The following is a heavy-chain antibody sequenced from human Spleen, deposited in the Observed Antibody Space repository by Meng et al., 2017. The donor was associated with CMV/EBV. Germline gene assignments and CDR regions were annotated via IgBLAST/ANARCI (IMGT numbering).Heavy chain of an antibody. CDR2: IYPGDSDT. V-gene: IGHV5-51*01. CDR1: GYSFTNYW. Sequence: GESLKISCKTSGYSFTNYWIGWVRQMPGKGLEWMGIIYPGDSDTRYNPSFQGQVTFSADKSISTAYLQWSSLKASDTAMYYCARGLRQLVFDYWGQGTLVTVSS. J-gene: IGHJ4*02. D-gene: IGHD5-18*01. CDR3: ARGLRQLVFDY.